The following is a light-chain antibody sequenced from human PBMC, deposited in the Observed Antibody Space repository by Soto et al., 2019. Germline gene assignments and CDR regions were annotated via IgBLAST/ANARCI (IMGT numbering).Light chain of an antibody. CDR1: KHIXTW. CDR3: QQYNSLLT. V-gene: IGKV1-5*01. Sequence: IQLTQSPSRLCASVGEGVTITCLARKHIXTWVGWYQQKPGKAPKLLIFXASILKSGVPSMFSGSGCGTEFTLSISSLQPDDVATYYCQQYNSLLTFGQGTKVDIK. J-gene: IGKJ1*01. CDR2: XAS.